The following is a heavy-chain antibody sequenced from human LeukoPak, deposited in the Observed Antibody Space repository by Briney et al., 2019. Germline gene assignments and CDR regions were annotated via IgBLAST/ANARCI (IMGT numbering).Heavy chain of an antibody. V-gene: IGHV3-74*01. CDR1: GFTFSSYA. J-gene: IGHJ4*02. Sequence: PGGSLRLSCAASGFTFSSYAMHWVRQDPGKGLVWVSRISSDASITSYADPVKGRFTISRDNAKNTLYLQMNSLRAEDTALYYCATSARTYIGSSLDYWGQGTLVTVSS. CDR3: ATSARTYIGSSLDY. CDR2: ISSDASIT. D-gene: IGHD2-15*01.